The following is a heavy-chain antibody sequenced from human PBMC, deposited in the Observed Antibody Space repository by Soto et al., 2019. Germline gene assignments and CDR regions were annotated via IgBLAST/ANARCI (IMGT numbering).Heavy chain of an antibody. V-gene: IGHV4-30-4*01. Sequence: SETLSRTCTVANGSTSTGDSYWVWVRQSPGKGLESFGYIFFTGTTYYNPSLQSRFSISVARSQNQMSLRLTPVTAAATAVFYWAVLYWSYYASSCYLDEWGHGTLVTVSS. D-gene: IGHD3-22*01. CDR1: NGSTSTGDSY. J-gene: IGHJ4*01. CDR3: AVLYWSYYASSCYLDE. CDR2: IFFTGTT.